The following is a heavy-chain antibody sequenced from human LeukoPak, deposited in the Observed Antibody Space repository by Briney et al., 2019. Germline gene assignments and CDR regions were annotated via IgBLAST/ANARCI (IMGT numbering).Heavy chain of an antibody. D-gene: IGHD6-19*01. CDR1: GFTFGDYA. CDR3: TRDLSGSSGWYGGSAAFDI. J-gene: IGHJ3*02. V-gene: IGHV3-49*03. CDR2: IRSKAYGGTT. Sequence: GGSLRLSCTTSGFTFGDYAMSWFRQAPGKGLEWVGFIRSKAYGGTTEYAASVKGRFTISRDDSKSIAYLQMNSLKTEDTAVYYCTRDLSGSSGWYGGSAAFDIWGQGTMVTVSS.